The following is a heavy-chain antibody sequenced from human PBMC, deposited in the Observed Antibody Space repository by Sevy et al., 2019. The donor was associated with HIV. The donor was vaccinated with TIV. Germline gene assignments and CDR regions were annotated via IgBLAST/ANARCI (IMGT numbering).Heavy chain of an antibody. D-gene: IGHD3-10*01. CDR1: GFTVSSNY. V-gene: IGHV3-53*01. Sequence: GGSLRLSRAASGFTVSSNYMSWVRQAPGKGLEWVSVIYSGGSTYYADSVKGRFTISRDNSKNTLYLQMNSLRAEDTAVYYCAGSPGGLDYWGQGTLVTVSS. J-gene: IGHJ4*02. CDR2: IYSGGST. CDR3: AGSPGGLDY.